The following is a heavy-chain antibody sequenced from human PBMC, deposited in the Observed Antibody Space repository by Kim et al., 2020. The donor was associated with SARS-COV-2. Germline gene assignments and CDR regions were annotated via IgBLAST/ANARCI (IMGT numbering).Heavy chain of an antibody. Sequence: GTIYYADSVKGRFSISRDNAKNALYLQMNSLRAEDSAVYYFARSGGLDYWGQGTLVTLSS. D-gene: IGHD1-26*01. CDR3: ARSGGLDY. J-gene: IGHJ4*02. CDR2: GTI. V-gene: IGHV3-48*03.